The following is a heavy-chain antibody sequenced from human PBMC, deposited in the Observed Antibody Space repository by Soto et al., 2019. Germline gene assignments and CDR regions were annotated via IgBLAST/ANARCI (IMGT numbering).Heavy chain of an antibody. Sequence: QITLKESGPTLVKPTQTLTLTCTFSGFSLRTSGVGVGWIRQPPRKALEWLALIYWNDDKRYSPSLKSRLTITKDTSKNQVVLTMTNMDPVDTATYYCAHRLGSRASFDYWGQGSLVTVSS. CDR3: AHRLGSRASFDY. CDR1: GFSLRTSGVG. CDR2: IYWNDDK. D-gene: IGHD6-25*01. J-gene: IGHJ4*02. V-gene: IGHV2-5*01.